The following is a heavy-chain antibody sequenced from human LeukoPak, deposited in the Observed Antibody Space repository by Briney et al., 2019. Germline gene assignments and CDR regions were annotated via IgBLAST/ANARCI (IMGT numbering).Heavy chain of an antibody. V-gene: IGHV1-8*01. J-gene: IGHJ6*02. CDR1: GYTSTSYD. D-gene: IGHD3-3*01. CDR3: ARPLTYYDFWSGYETYGMDV. CDR2: MNPNSGNT. Sequence: ASVKVSCKASGYTSTSYDINWVRQATGQGLEWMGWMNPNSGNTGYAQKFQGRVTMTRNTSISTAYMELSSLRSEDTAVYYCARPLTYYDFWSGYETYGMDVWGQGTTVTVSS.